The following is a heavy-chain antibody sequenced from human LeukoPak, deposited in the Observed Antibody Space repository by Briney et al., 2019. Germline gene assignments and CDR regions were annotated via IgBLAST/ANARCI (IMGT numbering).Heavy chain of an antibody. V-gene: IGHV4-4*07. J-gene: IGHJ5*02. CDR3: ARVKPGGSSTSFDP. CDR2: FYIGGIT. CDR1: GDSISSYY. Sequence: PSETLSLTCTVSGDSISSYYWSWIRQPAGKGMEWIGRFYIGGITNYNPSLKSRVTMSVDTSKNQFSLRLTSMTAADTAVYCCARVKPGGSSTSFDPWGQGTLVTVSS. D-gene: IGHD2-15*01.